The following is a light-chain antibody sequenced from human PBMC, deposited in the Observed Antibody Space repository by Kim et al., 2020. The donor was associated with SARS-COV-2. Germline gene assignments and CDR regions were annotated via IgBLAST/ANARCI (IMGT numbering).Light chain of an antibody. CDR3: KYYDRVPPIS. V-gene: IGKV1-33*01. J-gene: IGKJ3*01. CDR2: DTS. Sequence: SVGDRVTITCQASQDISYYLNWYQQKPGKAPKLLMYDTSNLETGVPSRFRGSGSGTDFTLTISGLQPEDAATYYCKYYDRVPPISFGPGTKVDIK. CDR1: QDISYY.